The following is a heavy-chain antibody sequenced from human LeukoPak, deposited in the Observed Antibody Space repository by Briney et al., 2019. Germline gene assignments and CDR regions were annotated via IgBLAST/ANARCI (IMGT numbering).Heavy chain of an antibody. J-gene: IGHJ4*02. CDR1: GGSISNYY. V-gene: IGHV4-59*01. CDR3: ARLYNWNFVDY. D-gene: IGHD1-7*01. CDR2: IYYSGST. Sequence: SETLSLTCTVSGGSISNYYWSWIRQPPGKGLEWIGYIYYSGSTNYNPSLKGQVTISVDTSKNQFSLKLSSVTAADTAVYYCARLYNWNFVDYWGQGTLVTVSS.